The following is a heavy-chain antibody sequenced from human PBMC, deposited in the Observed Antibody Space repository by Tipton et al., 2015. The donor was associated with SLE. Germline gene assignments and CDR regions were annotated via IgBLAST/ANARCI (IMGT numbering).Heavy chain of an antibody. J-gene: IGHJ3*01. CDR3: AREGYGDHDHAFDV. D-gene: IGHD4-17*01. V-gene: IGHV4-59*02. CDR2: SYHSGIT. Sequence: TLSLTCTVSGGSVSSNYWTWIRQPPGKGLEWIGYSYHSGITNYNPPLKSRVSMSVDTSKNQFSLKLNSVTAADTAVYYCAREGYGDHDHAFDVWGQGTMVTVSS. CDR1: GGSVSSNY.